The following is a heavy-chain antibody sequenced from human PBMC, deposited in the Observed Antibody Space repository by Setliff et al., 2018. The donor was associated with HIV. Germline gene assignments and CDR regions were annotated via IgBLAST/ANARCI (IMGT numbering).Heavy chain of an antibody. CDR2: IYTSGST. CDR1: GGSISSYY. J-gene: IGHJ5*02. V-gene: IGHV4-4*08. CDR3: ATLNFPLNWFDP. Sequence: LSLTCTVSGGSISSYYWSWIRQPPGKGLEWIGYIYTSGSTNYNPSLKSRVTISVDTSKNQFSLKLSSVTAADTAIYYCATLNFPLNWFDPWGQGTPVTSPQ.